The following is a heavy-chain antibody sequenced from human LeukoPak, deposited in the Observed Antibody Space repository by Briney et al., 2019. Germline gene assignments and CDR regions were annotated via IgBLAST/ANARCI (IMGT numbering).Heavy chain of an antibody. CDR1: GVTFSSYA. J-gene: IGHJ6*03. CDR3: ARGRRSGGNCYSCTRYFYYYYMDV. D-gene: IGHD2-15*01. Sequence: SVKVSCKASGVTFSSYAISWVRQAPGQGLEWMGGIIPIFGTANYAQRFQGRVTITADTSTSIAYMELSSLTSEDTAVYYCARGRRSGGNCYSCTRYFYYYYMDVWGKGTTVTVSS. CDR2: IIPIFGTA. V-gene: IGHV1-69*06.